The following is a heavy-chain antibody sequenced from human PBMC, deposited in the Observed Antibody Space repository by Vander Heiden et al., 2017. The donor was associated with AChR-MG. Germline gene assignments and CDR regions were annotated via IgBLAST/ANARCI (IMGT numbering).Heavy chain of an antibody. D-gene: IGHD6-19*01. CDR3: AREYSSGWYSNYYMDV. J-gene: IGHJ6*03. Sequence: EVQLVESGGGLVQPGGSLRLSCAASGFTFSSYWMSWVRQAPGKGLEWVANIKQDGSEKYYVDSVKGRFTISRDNAKNSLYLQMNSLRAEDTAVYYCAREYSSGWYSNYYMDVWGKGTTVTVSS. CDR1: GFTFSSYW. CDR2: IKQDGSEK. V-gene: IGHV3-7*01.